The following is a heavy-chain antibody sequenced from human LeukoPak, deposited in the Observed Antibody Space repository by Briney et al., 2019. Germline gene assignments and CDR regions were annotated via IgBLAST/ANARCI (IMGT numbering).Heavy chain of an antibody. CDR1: GFTVSSNY. J-gene: IGHJ6*02. V-gene: IGHV3-66*01. CDR2: IYSGGST. CDR3: ARDPKSARSADD. Sequence: GGSLRLSCAASGFTVSSNYMSWVRQAPGKGLEWVSVIYSGGSTYYADSVKGRFTISRDNSKNTLYLQMNSLRVEDTAVYYCARDPKSARSADDWGQGTTVTVSS.